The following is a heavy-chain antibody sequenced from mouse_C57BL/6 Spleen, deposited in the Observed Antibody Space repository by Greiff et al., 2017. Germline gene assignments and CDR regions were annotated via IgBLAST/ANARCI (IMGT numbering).Heavy chain of an antibody. J-gene: IGHJ3*01. CDR3: ARVGIYDGYSAWFAY. D-gene: IGHD2-3*01. Sequence: QVQLKQSGAELVRPGSSVKLSCKASGYTFTSYWMHWVKQRPIQGLEWIGNIDPSDSETHYNQKFKDKATLTVDKSSSTAYMQLSSLTSEDSAVYYCARVGIYDGYSAWFAYWGQGTLVTVSA. CDR1: GYTFTSYW. V-gene: IGHV1-52*01. CDR2: IDPSDSET.